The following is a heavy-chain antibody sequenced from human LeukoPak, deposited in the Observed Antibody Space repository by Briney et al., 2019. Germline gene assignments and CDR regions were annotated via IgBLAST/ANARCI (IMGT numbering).Heavy chain of an antibody. D-gene: IGHD3-22*01. CDR3: ARDPFDSSGYDAFDI. Sequence: ASVKVSCKASGYTFTGYYTHWVRQAPGQGLEWMGWINPNSGGTNYAQKFQGRVTMTRDTSISAAYMELSRLRSDDTAVYYCARDPFDSSGYDAFDIWGQGTMVTVSS. V-gene: IGHV1-2*02. J-gene: IGHJ3*02. CDR2: INPNSGGT. CDR1: GYTFTGYY.